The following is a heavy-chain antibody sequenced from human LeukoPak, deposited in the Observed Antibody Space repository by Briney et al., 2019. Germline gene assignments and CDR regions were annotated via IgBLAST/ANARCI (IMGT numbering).Heavy chain of an antibody. V-gene: IGHV1-18*01. Sequence: GASVKVSCKASGYTFTSYGISWVRQAPGQGLEWMGWISAYNGNTNYAQKLQGRVTMTTDTSTSTAYMELRSLRSGDTAVYYCARVRHCSGGSCYPHNWFDPWGQGTLVTVSS. J-gene: IGHJ5*02. CDR1: GYTFTSYG. D-gene: IGHD2-15*01. CDR3: ARVRHCSGGSCYPHNWFDP. CDR2: ISAYNGNT.